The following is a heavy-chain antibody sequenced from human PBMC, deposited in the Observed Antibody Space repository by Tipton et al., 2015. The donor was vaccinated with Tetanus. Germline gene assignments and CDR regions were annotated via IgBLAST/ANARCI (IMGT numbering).Heavy chain of an antibody. D-gene: IGHD6-19*01. CDR2: ISGSSSYI. V-gene: IGHV3-11*06. J-gene: IGHJ4*02. Sequence: LSLTCAASGFTFSDFYMAWIRQAPGKGLEWVAYISGSSSYINYADSVRGRFTISRDNAKNSVFLQMSSLRAEDTAVYYCARPRTGQWLVDNFDSWGQGTLVTVSS. CDR1: GFTFSDFY. CDR3: ARPRTGQWLVDNFDS.